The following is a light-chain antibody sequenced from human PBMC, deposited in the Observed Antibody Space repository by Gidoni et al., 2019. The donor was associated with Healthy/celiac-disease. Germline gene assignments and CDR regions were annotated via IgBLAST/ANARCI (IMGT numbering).Light chain of an antibody. CDR2: WAS. CDR3: QQYYTTPYT. CDR1: QTVLYNSNTKNY. Sequence: DIVMTQSPDSLAVSLGERATINCKSSQTVLYNSNTKNYLAWYQQKPGQPPKLLIYWASTRESGVPDRFSGSGSGTDFTLTISSLQAEDVAVYYCQQYYTTPYTXGXGTKLEIK. V-gene: IGKV4-1*01. J-gene: IGKJ2*01.